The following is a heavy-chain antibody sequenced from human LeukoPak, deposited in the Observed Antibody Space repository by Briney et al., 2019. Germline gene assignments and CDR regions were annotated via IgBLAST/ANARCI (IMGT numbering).Heavy chain of an antibody. CDR3: AKDMGLRFNFDY. CDR2: ISGSGGST. CDR1: GFTFSSYA. V-gene: IGHV3-23*01. D-gene: IGHD5-12*01. J-gene: IGHJ4*02. Sequence: GGALRLSCAASGFTFSSYAMSWVRQAPGKGLEWVSGISGSGGSTYYADSVKGRFTISRDNSKNTLYLQMNSLRAEDTAVYYCAKDMGLRFNFDYWGQGTLVTVSS.